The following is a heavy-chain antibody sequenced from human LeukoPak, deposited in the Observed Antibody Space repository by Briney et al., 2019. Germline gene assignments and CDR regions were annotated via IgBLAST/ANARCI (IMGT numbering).Heavy chain of an antibody. V-gene: IGHV3-23*01. Sequence: PGGSLRLSCAASGFTFSSYATSWARQAPGKGLEWVSTISSSGGSTYYADSVKGRVTISRDISTNTLSLQMNSLRAEDTAVYYCAKDRGISAAGTLFDYWGQGTLVTVSS. J-gene: IGHJ4*02. CDR2: ISSSGGST. CDR1: GFTFSSYA. D-gene: IGHD6-13*01. CDR3: AKDRGISAAGTLFDY.